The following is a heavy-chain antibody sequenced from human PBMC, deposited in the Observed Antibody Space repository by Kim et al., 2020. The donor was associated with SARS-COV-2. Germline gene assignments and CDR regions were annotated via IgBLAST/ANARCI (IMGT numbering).Heavy chain of an antibody. CDR3: ARTSIAVAGTGWFDP. D-gene: IGHD6-19*01. CDR1: GFTFSSDS. CDR2: ISSGSSTI. Sequence: GGSLRLSCAASGFTFSSDSMNWVRQAPGKGLERVSYISSGSSTIYYADSVKGRFTISRDNAKNSLYLQMNSLRAEDTAVYYCARTSIAVAGTGWFDPWGQGTLVTVSS. J-gene: IGHJ5*02. V-gene: IGHV3-48*04.